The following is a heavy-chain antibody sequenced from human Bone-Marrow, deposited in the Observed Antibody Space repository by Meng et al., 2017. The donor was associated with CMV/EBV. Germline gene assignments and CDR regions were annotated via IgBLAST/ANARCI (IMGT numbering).Heavy chain of an antibody. Sequence: ETLSLTCTVSGGSFNSGDHYWSWIRQAPGKGLEWVSVIYSGGSTYYADSVKGRFTISRDNSKNTLYLQMNSLRAEDTAVYYCARVGQLRYADYWGQGTLVTVSS. CDR1: GGSFNSGDHY. CDR2: IYSGGST. CDR3: ARVGQLRYADY. V-gene: IGHV3-53*01. J-gene: IGHJ4*02. D-gene: IGHD5-18*01.